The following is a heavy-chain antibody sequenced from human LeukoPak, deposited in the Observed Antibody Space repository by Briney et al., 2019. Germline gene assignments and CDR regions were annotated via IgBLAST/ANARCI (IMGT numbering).Heavy chain of an antibody. CDR1: AFTFSSYG. V-gene: IGHV3-30*02. D-gene: IGHD3-22*01. J-gene: IGHJ4*02. Sequence: GGSLRLSCAASAFTFSSYGMHWVRQAPGKGLEWVAYIQYDRTNEQYAHSVKGRFTISRDNAKNTLYLQMNSLRAEDTAVYYCARDIEYYYDSSGPLDWGQGTLVTVSS. CDR3: ARDIEYYYDSSGPLD. CDR2: IQYDRTNE.